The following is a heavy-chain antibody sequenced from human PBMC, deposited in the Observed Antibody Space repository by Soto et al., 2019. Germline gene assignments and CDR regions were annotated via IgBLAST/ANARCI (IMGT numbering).Heavy chain of an antibody. CDR3: ARDLTLIGGGVVSYYFGMDI. V-gene: IGHV3-53*01. D-gene: IGHD3-10*01. CDR2: IHVDGRT. Sequence: QLEQSGGALVQPGGSLRLPCAASDFDVSGNYISWVRQAPGKGLEGVSMIHVDGRTYYGDSVRGRFIVSRDDSENTVYLQMNSLRAEDTAVYFCARDLTLIGGGVVSYYFGMDIWGQGTMVTVSS. J-gene: IGHJ6*02. CDR1: DFDVSGNY.